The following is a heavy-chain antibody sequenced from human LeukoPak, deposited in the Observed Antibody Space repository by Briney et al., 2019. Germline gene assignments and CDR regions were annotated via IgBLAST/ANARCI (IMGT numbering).Heavy chain of an antibody. J-gene: IGHJ4*02. CDR3: AKDVDTAMENPYFDY. CDR1: GFTISSHG. CDR2: ISYNGNSK. V-gene: IGHV3-30*18. D-gene: IGHD5-18*01. Sequence: GTSLRLSCAVSGFTISSHGMHWVRQAPGKGLEWVAMISYNGNSKYYGDSVKGRFTISRDNSKNTLYLQMNSLRAEDTAVYYCAKDVDTAMENPYFDYWGQGTLVTVSS.